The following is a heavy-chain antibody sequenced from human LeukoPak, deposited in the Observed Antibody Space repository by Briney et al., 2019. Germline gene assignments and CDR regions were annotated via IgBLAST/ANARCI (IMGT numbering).Heavy chain of an antibody. CDR2: MNPNSGNT. Sequence: ASVKVSCKASGYTFTGYYMHWVRQAPGQGLEWMGWMNPNSGNTGYAQKFQGRVTMTRNTSISTAYMELSSLRSEDTAVYYCATDRVGGLDPWGQGTLVTVSS. V-gene: IGHV1-8*02. J-gene: IGHJ5*02. D-gene: IGHD3-16*01. CDR1: GYTFTGYY. CDR3: ATDRVGGLDP.